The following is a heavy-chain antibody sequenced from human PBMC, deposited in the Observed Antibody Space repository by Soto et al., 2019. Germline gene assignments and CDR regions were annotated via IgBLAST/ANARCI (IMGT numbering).Heavy chain of an antibody. V-gene: IGHV4-4*02. D-gene: IGHD6-13*01. CDR2: IYHGGST. CDR1: GDSITGGYC. Sequence: SETLSLTCAVSGDSITGGYCWTWVRQPPGKGLEWIGEIYHGGSTNYNPSLKSRVTISVDKSKNSFSLKLTSLTAADTAMYYCARVSPSRVYSSSDDYWGQGTLVTVSS. CDR3: ARVSPSRVYSSSDDY. J-gene: IGHJ4*02.